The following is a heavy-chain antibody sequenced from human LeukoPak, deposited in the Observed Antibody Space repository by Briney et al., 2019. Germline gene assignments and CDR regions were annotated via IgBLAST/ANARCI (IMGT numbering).Heavy chain of an antibody. Sequence: PSETLSLTCTVSGGSISSGGYYWSWIRQHPGKGLEWIGYIYYSGSTCYNPSLKSRVTISVDTSKNQFSLKLSSVTAADTAVYYCARATGFSGYVHFDYWGQGTLVTVSS. CDR1: GGSISSGGYY. D-gene: IGHD5-12*01. V-gene: IGHV4-31*03. CDR2: IYYSGST. J-gene: IGHJ4*02. CDR3: ARATGFSGYVHFDY.